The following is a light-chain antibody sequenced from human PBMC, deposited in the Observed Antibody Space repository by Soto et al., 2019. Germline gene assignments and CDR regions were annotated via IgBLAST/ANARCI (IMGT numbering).Light chain of an antibody. CDR1: QSVSSSY. CDR2: GAS. J-gene: IGKJ1*01. Sequence: EIVLTQSLGTLSLSPGERPTLSCRASQSVSSSYLAWYQEKPGQAPXLXXYGASSRATGIPDRFSGSGSGTDFTLPISRLETEDFAAYDCQQYGSSPPWTFGQGTKVENK. V-gene: IGKV3-20*01. CDR3: QQYGSSPPWT.